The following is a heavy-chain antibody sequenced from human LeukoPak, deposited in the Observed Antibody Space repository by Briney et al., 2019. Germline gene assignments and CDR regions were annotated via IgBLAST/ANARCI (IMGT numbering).Heavy chain of an antibody. CDR1: GDSFSDYY. D-gene: IGHD1-1*01. CDR2: IYFRGTT. V-gene: IGHV4-59*01. CDR3: ARAMRWTSGPVELGWFDR. J-gene: IGHJ5*02. Sequence: SETLSLTCSVSGDSFSDYYWTWLRRPPGGRLGWIGHIYFRGTTKYNPSLKNRVTISVDTSKNQVSLTLTSVTAADTAVYYCARAMRWTSGPVELGWFDRWGQGTLVTVSS.